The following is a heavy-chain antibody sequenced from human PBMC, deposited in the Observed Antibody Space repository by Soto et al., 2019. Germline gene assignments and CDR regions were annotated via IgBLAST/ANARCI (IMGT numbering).Heavy chain of an antibody. CDR1: RGSISNYY. J-gene: IGHJ4*02. Sequence: SETLSLTCTVSRGSISNYYWSWIRQPPGKGPEWIGYVYHSGTTDYNPSLESRVTISLDTSKNQFSLKLKSVTAADTAVYYCARVPDYWGQGILVTVSS. CDR3: ARVPDY. CDR2: VYHSGTT. D-gene: IGHD2-2*01. V-gene: IGHV4-59*12.